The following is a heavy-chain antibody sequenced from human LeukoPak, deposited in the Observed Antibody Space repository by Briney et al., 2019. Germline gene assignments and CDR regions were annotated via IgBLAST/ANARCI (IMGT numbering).Heavy chain of an antibody. J-gene: IGHJ4*02. Sequence: ASVKVSCKASGYTFTGYYMHWVRQAPGQGLEWMGWINPNSGGTNYAQKFQSRVTMTRDTSISTAYMELSRLRSDDTAVYYCAIYSSGWYYFDYWGQGTLVTVSS. CDR2: INPNSGGT. CDR1: GYTFTGYY. V-gene: IGHV1-2*02. CDR3: AIYSSGWYYFDY. D-gene: IGHD6-19*01.